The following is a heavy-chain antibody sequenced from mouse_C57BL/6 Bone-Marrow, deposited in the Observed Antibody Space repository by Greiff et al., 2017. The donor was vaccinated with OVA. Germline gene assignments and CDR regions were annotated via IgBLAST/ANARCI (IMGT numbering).Heavy chain of an antibody. CDR2: LSYDGSN. D-gene: IGHD1-1*01. V-gene: IGHV3-6*01. Sequence: DVQLQESGPGLVKPSQSLSLTCSVTGYSITSGYYWNWIRQFPGNKLEWMGYLSYDGSNNYNPSLKNRISITRDTSKNQFFLKLNSVTTEDTATNYCARDYGRSYWDDWGQGTTLTVSS. CDR1: GYSITSGYY. J-gene: IGHJ2*01. CDR3: ARDYGRSYWDD.